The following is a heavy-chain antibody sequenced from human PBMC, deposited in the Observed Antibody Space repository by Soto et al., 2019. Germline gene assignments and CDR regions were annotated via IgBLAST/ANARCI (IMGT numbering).Heavy chain of an antibody. V-gene: IGHV3-33*01. D-gene: IGHD3-22*01. CDR3: ARDQGITMIVVVPVVDL. Sequence: QVQLVESGGGVVQPGRSLRLSCAASGFTFSSYGMHWVRQAPGKGLEWVAVIWYDGSNKYYADSVKGRFTISRDNSKNTLYLQMNSLRAEDTAVYYCARDQGITMIVVVPVVDLWGRGTLVTVSS. CDR1: GFTFSSYG. J-gene: IGHJ2*01. CDR2: IWYDGSNK.